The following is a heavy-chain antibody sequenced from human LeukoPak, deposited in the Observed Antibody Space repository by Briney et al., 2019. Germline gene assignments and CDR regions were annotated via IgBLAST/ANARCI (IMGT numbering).Heavy chain of an antibody. V-gene: IGHV3-11*01. Sequence: PGGSLRLSCAASGFTFSDYYMSWIRQAPGKGLEWVSYISSSGSTIYYADSVKGRFTISRDNAKNSLYLQMNSLRAEDTAVYYCARGAEAFSSSWSPFDYWGQGTLVTVSS. CDR1: GFTFSDYY. CDR3: ARGAEAFSSSWSPFDY. CDR2: ISSSGSTI. J-gene: IGHJ4*02. D-gene: IGHD6-13*01.